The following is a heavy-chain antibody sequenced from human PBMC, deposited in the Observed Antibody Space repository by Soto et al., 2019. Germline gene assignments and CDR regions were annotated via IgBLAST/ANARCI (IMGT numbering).Heavy chain of an antibody. CDR2: INHSGST. V-gene: IGHV4-34*01. CDR3: AQLRLKHSWFAP. Sequence: SETLSLTCAVYGGSFSGYYWSWIRQPPGKGLEWIGEINHSGSTNYNPSLKSRVTISVDTSKNQFSLKLSSVTAADTAVYYGAQLRLKHSWFAPGGQGTLVTVSS. D-gene: IGHD5-12*01. CDR1: GGSFSGYY. J-gene: IGHJ5*02.